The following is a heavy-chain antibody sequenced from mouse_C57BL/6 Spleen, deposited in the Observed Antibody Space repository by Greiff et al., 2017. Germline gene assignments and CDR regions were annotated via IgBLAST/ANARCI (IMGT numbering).Heavy chain of an antibody. V-gene: IGHV5-17*01. J-gene: IGHJ4*01. D-gene: IGHD2-4*01. CDR3: ARPTMRAAMDY. CDR1: GFTFSDYG. CDR2: ISSGSSTI. Sequence: DVQLVESGGGLVKPGGSLKLSCAASGFTFSDYGMHWVRQAPEKGLEWVAYISSGSSTIYYADTVKGRFTISRDNAKNTLFLQMTSLRSEDTAMYYCARPTMRAAMDYWGQGTSVTVSS.